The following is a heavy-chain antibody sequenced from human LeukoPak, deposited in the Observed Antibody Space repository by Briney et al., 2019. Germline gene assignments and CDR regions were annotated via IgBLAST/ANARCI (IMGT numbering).Heavy chain of an antibody. CDR3: ARDSLWFDP. V-gene: IGHV4-59*11. Sequence: PSETLSLTCTVSGGSISGHFWGWIRQPPGKGLEWIGYIHYSGSANYNPSLKSRLTISVDTSKRQFSLKLSSVTAADTAVYYCARDSLWFDPWGQGTLVTVSS. J-gene: IGHJ5*02. CDR1: GGSISGHF. CDR2: IHYSGSA.